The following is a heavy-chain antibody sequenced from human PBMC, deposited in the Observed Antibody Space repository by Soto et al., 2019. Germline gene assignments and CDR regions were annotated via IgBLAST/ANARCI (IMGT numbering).Heavy chain of an antibody. J-gene: IGHJ4*02. Sequence: SETLSLTCTVSGGSISPYYWSWIRQTPGKGLEWIGYIYYSGSTNYNPSLKSRVTISVDTSKNQCSLKLSSVTAADTAVYHCARAAYYSDSSGYFLDNWGQRTLVTVPS. CDR2: IYYSGST. CDR3: ARAAYYSDSSGYFLDN. V-gene: IGHV4-59*01. D-gene: IGHD3-22*01. CDR1: GGSISPYY.